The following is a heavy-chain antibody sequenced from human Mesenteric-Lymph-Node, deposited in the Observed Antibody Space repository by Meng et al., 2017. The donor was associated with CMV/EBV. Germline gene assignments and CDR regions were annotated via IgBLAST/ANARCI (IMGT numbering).Heavy chain of an antibody. V-gene: IGHV4-59*01. CDR1: GGSISSYY. CDR2: MYYSGST. Sequence: GSLRLSCTVSGGSISSYYWSWIRQPPGKGLEWIGYMYYSGSTKYNPSLKSRVIISVDTSRNQFSLKLSSVTAADTAVYYCAGFRGGKPFDYWGQGTLVTVSS. J-gene: IGHJ4*02. D-gene: IGHD2-15*01. CDR3: AGFRGGKPFDY.